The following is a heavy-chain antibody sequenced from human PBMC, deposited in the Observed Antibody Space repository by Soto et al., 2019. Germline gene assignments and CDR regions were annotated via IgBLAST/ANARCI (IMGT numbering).Heavy chain of an antibody. CDR1: GASISGFY. CDR3: VRDGTKTLRDWFDP. J-gene: IGHJ5*02. D-gene: IGHD1-1*01. Sequence: KTSETLSLTCTVSGASISGFYWSWIRKSAGKGLEWIGRIYATGTTDYNLSLKSRVMMSVDTSKKQFSLKLRSVTAADTAVYYCVRDGTKTLRDWFDPWGQGISVTVSS. V-gene: IGHV4-4*07. CDR2: IYATGTT.